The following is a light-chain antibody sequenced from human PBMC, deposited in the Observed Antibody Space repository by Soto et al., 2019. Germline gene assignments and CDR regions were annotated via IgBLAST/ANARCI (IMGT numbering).Light chain of an antibody. V-gene: IGKV3-20*01. CDR1: QSISSSY. CDR3: QQYGSSPWT. Sequence: EIVLTQSPGTLSLSPGTRATLSCRASQSISSSYLAWYQQRPGQAPRLLIYGASSRATGIPDRFSGSGSGTELTLTISRLEPEDFEVYYCQQYGSSPWTFGQGTKVDIK. CDR2: GAS. J-gene: IGKJ1*01.